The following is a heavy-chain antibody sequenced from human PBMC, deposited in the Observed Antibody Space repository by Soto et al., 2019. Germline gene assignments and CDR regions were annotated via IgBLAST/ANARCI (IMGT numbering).Heavy chain of an antibody. CDR3: AKDQGSSWYEIDY. D-gene: IGHD6-13*01. V-gene: IGHV1-24*01. J-gene: IGHJ4*02. CDR1: GYTLTELS. Sequence: ASVKVSCKVSGYTLTELSIHWVRQAPGKGLEWMGGFDLENGETIYAQKFQGRVTMTEDTSTDTAYMELSSLRAEDTAVYYCAKDQGSSWYEIDYWGQGTLVTVSS. CDR2: FDLENGET.